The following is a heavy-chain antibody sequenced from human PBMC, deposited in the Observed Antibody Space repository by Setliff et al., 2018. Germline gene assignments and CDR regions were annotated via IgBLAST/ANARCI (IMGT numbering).Heavy chain of an antibody. V-gene: IGHV4-4*07. J-gene: IGHJ3*02. D-gene: IGHD6-19*01. CDR2: IYIGGSA. CDR3: ARGSSGWYSGAFDI. Sequence: SETLSLTCTVSGGSISSYYWSWIRQPAGKGLEWIGHIYIGGSANYNPSLKSRVTISMDTSKNQFSLKVSSVTAADTAVYYCARGSSGWYSGAFDIWGQGTMVTVSS. CDR1: GGSISSYY.